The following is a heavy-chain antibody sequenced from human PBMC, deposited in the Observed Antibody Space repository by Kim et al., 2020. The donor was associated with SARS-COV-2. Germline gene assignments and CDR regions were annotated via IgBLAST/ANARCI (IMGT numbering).Heavy chain of an antibody. Sequence: GGSLRLSCAASGFTFSSYAMHWVRQAPGKGLEWVAVISYDGSNKYYADSVKGRFTISRDNSKNTLYLQMNSLRAEDTAVYYCARGGEYFSGGSCKVYYYYYVMYVWGQGTTVTVSS. V-gene: IGHV3-30*04. D-gene: IGHD2-15*01. CDR3: ARGGEYFSGGSCKVYYYYYVMYV. CDR2: ISYDGSNK. J-gene: IGHJ6*02. CDR1: GFTFSSYA.